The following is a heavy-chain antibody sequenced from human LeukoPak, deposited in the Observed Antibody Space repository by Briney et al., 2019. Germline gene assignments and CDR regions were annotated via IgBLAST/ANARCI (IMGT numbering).Heavy chain of an antibody. CDR2: INHSGST. CDR1: GGSFSGYY. Sequence: SETLSLTCAVYGGSFSGYYWSWIRQPPGKGLEWIGEINHSGSTNYNPSLKSRVTISVDTSKNQFSLKLSSVTAADTAVYYCARGPINDILTGYFNVVHFDYWGQGTLVTVSS. CDR3: ARGPINDILTGYFNVVHFDY. J-gene: IGHJ4*02. V-gene: IGHV4-34*01. D-gene: IGHD3-9*01.